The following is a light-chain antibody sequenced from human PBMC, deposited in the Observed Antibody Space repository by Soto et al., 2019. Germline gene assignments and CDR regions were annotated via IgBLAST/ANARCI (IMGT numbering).Light chain of an antibody. CDR3: SSYTGSSTVV. J-gene: IGLJ2*01. Sequence: QSVLTQPASVSGSPGQSITVSCTGTSSDVGGYNYVSWYQQHPGKAPKLMLYEVSNRPSGVSNRFSGSKSGNTASLTISGLQAEDEADYYCSSYTGSSTVVFGGGTKVTVL. CDR2: EVS. CDR1: SSDVGGYNY. V-gene: IGLV2-14*01.